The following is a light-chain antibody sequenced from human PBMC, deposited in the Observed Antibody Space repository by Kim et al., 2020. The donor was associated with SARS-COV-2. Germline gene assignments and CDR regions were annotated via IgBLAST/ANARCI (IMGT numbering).Light chain of an antibody. V-gene: IGLV3-1*01. CDR1: KLGDKY. CDR2: QDS. J-gene: IGLJ2*01. CDR3: QAWDSSTGGV. Sequence: SYELTQPPSVSVSQGQTASITCSGDKLGDKYACWYQQKPGQSPVLVIYQDSKRPSGIPERFSGSNSGNTATLTISGTQAMDEADYYCQAWDSSTGGVFGGGTQLTVL.